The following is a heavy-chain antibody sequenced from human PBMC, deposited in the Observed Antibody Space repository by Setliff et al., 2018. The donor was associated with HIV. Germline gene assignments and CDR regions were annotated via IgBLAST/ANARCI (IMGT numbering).Heavy chain of an antibody. CDR1: GFTFNNYG. D-gene: IGHD6-13*01. J-gene: IGHJ4*02. CDR2: IYYDGSKK. Sequence: GGSLRLSCAASGFTFNNYGMNWVRQAPGKGLEWVALIYYDGSKKYYADSVQGRFTISRDNSKKMLYLQMNSLRAEDTAVYYCAVAAAGFYYFDYWGQGTLVTVSS. CDR3: AVAAAGFYYFDY. V-gene: IGHV3-30*02.